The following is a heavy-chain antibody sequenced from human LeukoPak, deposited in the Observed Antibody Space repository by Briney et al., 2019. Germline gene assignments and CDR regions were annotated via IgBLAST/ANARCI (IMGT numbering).Heavy chain of an antibody. D-gene: IGHD3-10*01. CDR3: ANYQGSYGSNFYYYYYMDV. CDR1: GVTLRSYA. V-gene: IGHV3-23*01. CDR2: IDGSGYST. Sequence: GGSLRLSCAASGVTLRSYAMSWVRRAPGKGLEWVSSIDGSGYSTYYADSVKGRFTISRDNSKNTLYLQMNSLRAEDTAVYYCANYQGSYGSNFYYYYYMDVWGKGTTVTVSS. J-gene: IGHJ6*03.